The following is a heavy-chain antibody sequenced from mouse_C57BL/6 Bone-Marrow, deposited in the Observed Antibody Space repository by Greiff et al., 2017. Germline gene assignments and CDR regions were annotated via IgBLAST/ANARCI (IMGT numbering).Heavy chain of an antibody. J-gene: IGHJ4*01. CDR3: TRVLRYYYAMDY. V-gene: IGHV5-9-1*02. Sequence: EVKLVESGEGLVKPGGSLKLSCAASGFTISSYAMSWVRQTPEQRLEWVAYISSGGDYIYYADTVKGRFTISRDNARNTLYLQMSMLKSKSTAMYYCTRVLRYYYAMDYWGQGTSVTVSS. CDR2: ISSGGDYI. D-gene: IGHD1-1*01. CDR1: GFTISSYA.